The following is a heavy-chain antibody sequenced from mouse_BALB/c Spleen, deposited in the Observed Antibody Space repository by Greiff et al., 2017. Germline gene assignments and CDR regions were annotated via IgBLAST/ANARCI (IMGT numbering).Heavy chain of an antibody. V-gene: IGHV2-9*02. CDR3: ARDGGYYGSSPFDY. CDR2: IWAGGST. J-gene: IGHJ2*01. CDR1: GFSLTSYG. Sequence: VKLVESGPGLVAPSQSLSITCTVSGFSLTSYGVHWVRQPPGKGLEWLGVIWAGGSTNYNSALMSRLSISKDNSKSQVFLKMNSLQTDDTAMYYCARDGGYYGSSPFDYWGQGTTLTVSS. D-gene: IGHD1-1*01.